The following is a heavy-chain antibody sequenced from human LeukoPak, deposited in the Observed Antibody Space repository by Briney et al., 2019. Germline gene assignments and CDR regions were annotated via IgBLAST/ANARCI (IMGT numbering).Heavy chain of an antibody. Sequence: ASVKVSCKASGYTFTTSGINWVRQAPGQGLEWMGWISGSNDNTNYAQNFQGRVTMTTDTSTSTAYMELRSLRSDDTAVCYCARGGSGSYLYSTFDPWGQGTLVTVSS. CDR2: ISGSNDNT. V-gene: IGHV1-18*04. J-gene: IGHJ5*02. CDR3: ARGGSGSYLYSTFDP. D-gene: IGHD3-10*01. CDR1: GYTFTTSG.